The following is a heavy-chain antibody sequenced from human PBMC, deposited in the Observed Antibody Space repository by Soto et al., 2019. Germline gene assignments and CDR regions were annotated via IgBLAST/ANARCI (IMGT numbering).Heavy chain of an antibody. CDR3: ARPLEEWDYDILTGYSKYNWFDP. CDR2: IYYSGST. J-gene: IGHJ5*02. D-gene: IGHD3-9*01. CDR1: GGSISSSSYY. V-gene: IGHV4-39*01. Sequence: QLQLQESGPGLVKPSETLSLTCTVSGGSISSSSYYWGWIRQPPGKGLEWIGSIYYSGSTYYNPSLKSRVTISVDTSKNQFSLKLSSVTAADTAVYYCARPLEEWDYDILTGYSKYNWFDPWGQGTPVTVSS.